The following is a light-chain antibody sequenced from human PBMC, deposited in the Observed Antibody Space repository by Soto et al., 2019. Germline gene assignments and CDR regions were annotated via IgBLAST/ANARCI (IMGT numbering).Light chain of an antibody. V-gene: IGKV3-20*01. CDR1: QSVNSNY. CDR3: HQYGTSPLT. CDR2: GAS. Sequence: EIVLTQSPGTLSLSPGERATLSCRASQSVNSNYLAWLQHKPGQAPRFLIYGASSRAAGIPDRFSGSLSGTDFTLSISRLEPEDFAMYYCHQYGTSPLTFGPGTKVDIK. J-gene: IGKJ3*01.